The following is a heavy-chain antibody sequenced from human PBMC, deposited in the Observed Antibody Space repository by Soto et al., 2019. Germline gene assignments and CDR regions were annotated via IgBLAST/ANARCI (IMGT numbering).Heavy chain of an antibody. CDR1: GDTFTEYY. J-gene: IGHJ4*02. V-gene: IGHV1-46*01. Sequence: QVQLMQSGAEVKKPGASVKVSCKASGDTFTEYYIHWVRQAPGQGLEWMGTVNPSGGHTTYAQHFLGRVTMTRDTATSTIYMELTSLTSDDTAVYYCARGGHVVVVTAALDYWGQGTIVTVSS. D-gene: IGHD2-21*02. CDR2: VNPSGGHT. CDR3: ARGGHVVVVTAALDY.